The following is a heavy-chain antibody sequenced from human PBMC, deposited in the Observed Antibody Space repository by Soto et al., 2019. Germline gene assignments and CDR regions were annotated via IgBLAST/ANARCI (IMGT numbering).Heavy chain of an antibody. D-gene: IGHD6-19*01. Sequence: PGVSLRLSCAASGFTFSSYAMHWVRQAPGKGLEWVAVISYDGSNKYYADSVKGRFTISRDNSKNTLYLQMNSLRAEDTAVYYCARGLSIPGYSSGWPIPYGMDVWGQGPTVTVSS. CDR3: ARGLSIPGYSSGWPIPYGMDV. CDR1: GFTFSSYA. CDR2: ISYDGSNK. J-gene: IGHJ6*02. V-gene: IGHV3-30-3*01.